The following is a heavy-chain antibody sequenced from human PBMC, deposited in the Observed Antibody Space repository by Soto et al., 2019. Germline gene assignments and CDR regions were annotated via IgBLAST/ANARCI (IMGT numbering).Heavy chain of an antibody. V-gene: IGHV4-31*03. CDR1: GGSISSGGYY. Sequence: QVQLQESGPGLVKPSQTLSLTCTVSGGSISSGGYYWSWIRQHPGKGLEWIGYIYYSGSTYYNPSLKSRVTTSVDTSKNQFSLKLSSVTAADTAVYYCAREGGGPYCGGDCYSGTWFDPWGQGTLVTVSS. CDR2: IYYSGST. CDR3: AREGGGPYCGGDCYSGTWFDP. D-gene: IGHD2-21*02. J-gene: IGHJ5*02.